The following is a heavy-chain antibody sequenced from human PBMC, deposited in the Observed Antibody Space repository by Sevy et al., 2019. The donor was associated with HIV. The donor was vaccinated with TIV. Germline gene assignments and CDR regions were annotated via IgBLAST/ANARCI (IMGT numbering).Heavy chain of an antibody. CDR1: GFTLSTYA. CDR2: ISGSGGST. CDR3: AEGDRTFYGLDV. V-gene: IGHV3-23*01. J-gene: IGHJ6*02. D-gene: IGHD2-15*01. Sequence: GGSLRLSCSASGFTLSTYAMSWVRQAPGKGLEWVSGISGSGGSTYYADSLKGRFTIFRDNSKNTLSLQMNSLRAEDTAVYYCAEGDRTFYGLDVWGQGTTVTVSS.